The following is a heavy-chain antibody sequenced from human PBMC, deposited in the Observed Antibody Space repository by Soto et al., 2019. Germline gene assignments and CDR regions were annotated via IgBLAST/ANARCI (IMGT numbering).Heavy chain of an antibody. D-gene: IGHD2-15*01. V-gene: IGHV1-8*02. J-gene: IGHJ5*02. Sequence: ASVEVSCKASGYIFINYYIHWVRQATGQGLEWIGWINPNSGNTNYAQKFQGRVTMTRNTSISTVYMELSSLRSDDTAVYYCARGKVDWFDPWGQGTLVTVSS. CDR1: GYIFINYY. CDR3: ARGKVDWFDP. CDR2: INPNSGNT.